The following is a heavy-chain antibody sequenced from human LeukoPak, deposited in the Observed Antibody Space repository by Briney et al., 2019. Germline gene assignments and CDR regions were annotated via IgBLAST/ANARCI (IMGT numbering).Heavy chain of an antibody. Sequence: GGSLRLSCAASGFTFSTYWMTWVRQAPGKGLEWVAIIKPDGSEKYYVDSVKGRFTISRDNAENSLFLQMNGLRPEDTAVFYCARGQYTDGLSYWSQGTLVTVSS. CDR2: IKPDGSEK. V-gene: IGHV3-7*03. D-gene: IGHD5-24*01. CDR1: GFTFSTYW. CDR3: ARGQYTDGLSY. J-gene: IGHJ4*02.